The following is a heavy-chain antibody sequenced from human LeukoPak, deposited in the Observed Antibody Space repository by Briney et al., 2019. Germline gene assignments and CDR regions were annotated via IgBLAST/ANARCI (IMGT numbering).Heavy chain of an antibody. J-gene: IGHJ4*01. D-gene: IGHD6-6*01. CDR2: IKQDGGEK. Sequence: GGSLRLSCGVSGFTFSSYWMNWVRQAPGKGLEWVASIKQDGGEKSYVDSVKGRFTISRDNAKNSLYLQMSSLRAEDTAVYYCARDGTAASLYFDLWGQGTLVTVSS. CDR3: ARDGTAASLYFDL. CDR1: GFTFSSYW. V-gene: IGHV3-7*01.